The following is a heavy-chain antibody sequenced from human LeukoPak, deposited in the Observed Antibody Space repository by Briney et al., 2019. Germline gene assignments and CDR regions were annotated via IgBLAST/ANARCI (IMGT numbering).Heavy chain of an antibody. CDR1: GFTFSSYA. J-gene: IGHJ4*02. Sequence: GGSLRLSCAASGFTFSSYAMSWVRQAPGKGLEWVSAISGSGGSTYYADSVKGRFTISRDNSKNTLYLQMNSLRAEDTAVYYCARDWEVRGEPLLGYWGQGTLVTVSS. D-gene: IGHD3-10*01. V-gene: IGHV3-23*01. CDR2: ISGSGGST. CDR3: ARDWEVRGEPLLGY.